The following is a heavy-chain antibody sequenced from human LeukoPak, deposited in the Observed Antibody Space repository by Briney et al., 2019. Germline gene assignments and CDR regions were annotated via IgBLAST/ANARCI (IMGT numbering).Heavy chain of an antibody. Sequence: GGSLRLSCAASGFTFSSYWMSWVRQAPGKGLEWVANIKQDGSEKYYVDSVKGRFTISRDNAKNSLYLQMNSLRAEDTAVYYCATDRPGGGWSFDYWGQGTLVIVSS. D-gene: IGHD6-19*01. CDR3: ATDRPGGGWSFDY. CDR1: GFTFSSYW. CDR2: IKQDGSEK. V-gene: IGHV3-7*01. J-gene: IGHJ4*02.